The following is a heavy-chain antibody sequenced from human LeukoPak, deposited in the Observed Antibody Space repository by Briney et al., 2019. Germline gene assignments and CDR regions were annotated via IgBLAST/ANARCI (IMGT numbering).Heavy chain of an antibody. V-gene: IGHV1-46*01. CDR2: INPSGGST. J-gene: IGHJ3*02. Sequence: ASVKVSCKASGYTFTSYYMHWVRQAPGQGLEWMGIINPSGGSTSYAQKFQGRVTMTRDTSTSTVYMELSSLRSEDTAVYYRARDRAVAGSNDAFDIWGQGTMVTVSS. D-gene: IGHD6-19*01. CDR3: ARDRAVAGSNDAFDI. CDR1: GYTFTSYY.